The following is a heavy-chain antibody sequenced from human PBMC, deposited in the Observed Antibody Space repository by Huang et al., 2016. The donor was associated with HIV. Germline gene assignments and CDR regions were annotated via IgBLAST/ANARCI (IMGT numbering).Heavy chain of an antibody. CDR2: VKSKIEGVRT. D-gene: IGHD3-22*01. Sequence: EVHLVESGGGLVKPGGSLRLSCAASGFTFSNAWMSWVRLALWVGVEWVGRVKSKIEGVRTAYAGAVKGIITISRDEEKNTLYLRMNNLKTEDTAVYYCTTIGADSSGFVHWIFPAGWIDYFDYWGQGTLVTVSS. CDR3: TTIGADSSGFVHWIFPAGWIDYFDY. CDR1: GFTFSNAW. V-gene: IGHV3-15*01. J-gene: IGHJ4*02.